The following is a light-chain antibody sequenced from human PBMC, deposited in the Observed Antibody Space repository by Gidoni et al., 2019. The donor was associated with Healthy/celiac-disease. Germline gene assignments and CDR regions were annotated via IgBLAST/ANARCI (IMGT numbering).Light chain of an antibody. V-gene: IGLV1-40*01. CDR1: SSNIGAGYD. CDR3: QSYDSSLSASVV. J-gene: IGLJ2*01. CDR2: GNS. Sequence: HSVLTQPPSVSGAPGQRVIISCTGSSSNIGAGYDVHWYQQLPGTAPKLLIYGNSNRPSGVPDRFSGSKSGTSASLAITGLQAEDEADYYCQSYDSSLSASVVFGGGTKLTVL.